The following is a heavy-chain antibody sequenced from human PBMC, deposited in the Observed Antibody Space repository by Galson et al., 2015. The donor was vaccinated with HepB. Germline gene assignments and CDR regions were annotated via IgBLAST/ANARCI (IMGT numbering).Heavy chain of an antibody. CDR1: GFTFSSYE. CDR3: AGGATVALYGAFDI. D-gene: IGHD1-26*01. J-gene: IGHJ3*02. Sequence: SLRLSCAASGFTFSSYEMNWVRQAPGKGLEWVSYISSSGSTIYYADSVKGRFTISRDNAKNSLYLQMNSLRAEDTAVYYCAGGATVALYGAFDIWGQGTMVTVSS. CDR2: ISSSGSTI. V-gene: IGHV3-48*03.